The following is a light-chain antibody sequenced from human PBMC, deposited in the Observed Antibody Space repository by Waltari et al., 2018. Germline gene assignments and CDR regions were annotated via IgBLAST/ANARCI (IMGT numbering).Light chain of an antibody. V-gene: IGLV2-14*03. CDR1: SSDVGGYNY. CDR2: DVT. J-gene: IGLJ2*01. Sequence: QSALTQPASVSGSPGQSITISCTGTSSDVGGYNYVSWYQQHPARAPKLMIYDVTNRPAGGSNRCPGSKSGTTASLTISGLQAEDEADYYCSSYTSSSTVVFGGGTKLTVL. CDR3: SSYTSSSTVV.